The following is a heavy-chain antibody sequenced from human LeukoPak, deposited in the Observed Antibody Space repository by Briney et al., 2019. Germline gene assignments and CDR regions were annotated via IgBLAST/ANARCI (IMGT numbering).Heavy chain of an antibody. J-gene: IGHJ4*02. D-gene: IGHD4-11*01. Sequence: GESLKISCKGSGNIFSSYWIGWVRQMPGKGLEWMGIIHVGESYIFYSPSFQGQVTISADKSTSTAYLQWSSLGASDSAMYYCASTQDGSYSWPHWGQGTLVTVSS. CDR3: ASTQDGSYSWPH. CDR2: IHVGESYI. CDR1: GNIFSSYW. V-gene: IGHV5-51*01.